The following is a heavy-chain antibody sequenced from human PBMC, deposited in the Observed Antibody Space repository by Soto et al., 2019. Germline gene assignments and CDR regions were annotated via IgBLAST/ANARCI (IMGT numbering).Heavy chain of an antibody. CDR2: IYPSDSRT. V-gene: IGHV5-51*01. Sequence: PGESLKISCESSGYTFANYWIGWVRQVPGKGLEWVAIIYPSDSRTIYSPSFQGQVTISADKSITTTYLQWSSLKASDTAIYYCAASIFYYGMDVWGQGTTVTVSS. CDR3: AASIFYYGMDV. CDR1: GYTFANYW. J-gene: IGHJ6*02.